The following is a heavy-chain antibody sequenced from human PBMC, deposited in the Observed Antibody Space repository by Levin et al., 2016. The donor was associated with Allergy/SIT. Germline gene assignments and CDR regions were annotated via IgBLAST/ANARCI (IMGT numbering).Heavy chain of an antibody. CDR2: INHSGST. CDR3: ARRGDFWSGYPFDY. CDR1: GGSFSAYY. J-gene: IGHJ4*02. Sequence: GSLRLSCAVYGGSFSAYYWSWIRQPPGKGLEWIGEINHSGSTNYNPSLKSRVTISVDTSKNQFSLKLSSVTAADTAVYYCARRGDFWSGYPFDYWGQGTLVTVSS. D-gene: IGHD3-3*01. V-gene: IGHV4-34*01.